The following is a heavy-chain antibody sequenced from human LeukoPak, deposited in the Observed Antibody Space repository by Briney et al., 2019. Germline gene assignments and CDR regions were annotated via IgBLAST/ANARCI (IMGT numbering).Heavy chain of an antibody. V-gene: IGHV4-34*01. J-gene: IGHJ1*01. CDR3: AREGEMRSGYYEH. Sequence: SETLSLTCAVYGGSFSGYYWSWIRQPPGKGLEWFGEINHSGSTNYNPSLKSRVTISVDTSKNQFSLKLSSVTAADTAVYYCAREGEMRSGYYEHWGQGTLVTVSS. CDR2: INHSGST. D-gene: IGHD3-3*01. CDR1: GGSFSGYY.